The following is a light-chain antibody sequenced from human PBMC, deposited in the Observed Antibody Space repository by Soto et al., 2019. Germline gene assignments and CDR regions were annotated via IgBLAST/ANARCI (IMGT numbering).Light chain of an antibody. CDR3: MQAIQTPHT. CDR1: QSLLHSNGYNY. J-gene: IGKJ2*01. V-gene: IGKV2-28*01. CDR2: LGS. Sequence: DIVMTQSPLSLPVTPGEPASISCRSSQSLLHSNGYNYLDWYLQKPGQSPQLLIYLGSNRASGVPDRFSGSGSGRDFTLKISRVEGEDVGVYYCMQAIQTPHTFGQGTKLEIK.